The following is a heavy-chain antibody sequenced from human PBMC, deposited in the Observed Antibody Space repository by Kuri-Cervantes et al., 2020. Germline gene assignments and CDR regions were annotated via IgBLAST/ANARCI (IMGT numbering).Heavy chain of an antibody. V-gene: IGHV3-9*01. J-gene: IGHJ3*02. Sequence: GGSLRLSCAASGFTFDDYAMHWVRQAPGKGLEWVSGISWNSGSIGYADSVKGRFTISRDNAKNSLYLQMNSLRDEDTAVYYCAKMGVSGDHTRSAFDIWGPGTMVTVSS. CDR2: ISWNSGSI. CDR3: AKMGVSGDHTRSAFDI. CDR1: GFTFDDYA. D-gene: IGHD4-17*01.